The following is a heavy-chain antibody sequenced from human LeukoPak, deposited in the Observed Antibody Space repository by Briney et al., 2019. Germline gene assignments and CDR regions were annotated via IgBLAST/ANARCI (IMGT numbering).Heavy chain of an antibody. J-gene: IGHJ4*02. CDR2: IRFDGSNK. V-gene: IGHV3-30*02. Sequence: GGSLRLSCAASGFTFSSYGMHWVRQAPGKGLEWVAFIRFDGSNKYYGDSVKGRFTISRDNSKNTLCLQMNSLRAEDTAVYYCARDLSSGYSYYFDYWGQGTLVTVSS. CDR1: GFTFSSYG. D-gene: IGHD3-22*01. CDR3: ARDLSSGYSYYFDY.